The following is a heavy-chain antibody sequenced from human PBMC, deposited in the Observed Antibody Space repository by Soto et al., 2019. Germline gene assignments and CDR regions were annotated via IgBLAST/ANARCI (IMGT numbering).Heavy chain of an antibody. J-gene: IGHJ3*01. CDR2: ISPNTGGT. Sequence: QVQLVQSGADVKKPGASVKVCGKASGYTFTGHYMHWVRQAPGQGLEWMGWISPNTGGTNYAQKFQGRVTMTRDTSISTAYMELSRLRSDDTAIYYCARDSYYDILTGYSRNAFDFWGQWTMVTVSS. V-gene: IGHV1-2*02. CDR3: ARDSYYDILTGYSRNAFDF. CDR1: GYTFTGHY. D-gene: IGHD3-9*01.